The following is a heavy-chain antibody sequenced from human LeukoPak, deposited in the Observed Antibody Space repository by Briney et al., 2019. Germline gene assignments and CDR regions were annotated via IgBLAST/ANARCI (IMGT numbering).Heavy chain of an antibody. CDR3: ARLSTATRHWLAASDI. CDR2: IYPDAGDT. V-gene: IGHV1-2*06. D-gene: IGHD6-19*01. Sequence: ASVKVSCKASGYSFTDYFLYWVRQAPGQGLEWMGRIYPDAGDTNYAQTFQGRITMTRDTSISTAYMELSSLKSDDTAVYYCARLSTATRHWLAASDIWGQGTVVTVSS. J-gene: IGHJ3*02. CDR1: GYSFTDYF.